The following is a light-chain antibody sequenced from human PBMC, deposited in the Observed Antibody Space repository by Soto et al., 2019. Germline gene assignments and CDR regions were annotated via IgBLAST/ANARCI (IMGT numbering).Light chain of an antibody. J-gene: IGKJ4*01. CDR3: QQRSNWHPALT. Sequence: EIVLTQSPATLSLSPGERATLSCRASQSVSSYLAWYQQKPGQAPRLLIYDASNRATGIPARFSGSGSGTDFSLTISSLVPEDFAVYYCQQRSNWHPALTFGGGTKVEIK. V-gene: IGKV3-11*01. CDR2: DAS. CDR1: QSVSSY.